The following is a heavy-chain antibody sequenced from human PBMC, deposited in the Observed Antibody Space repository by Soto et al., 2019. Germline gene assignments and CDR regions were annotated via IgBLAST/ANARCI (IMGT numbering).Heavy chain of an antibody. V-gene: IGHV2-5*02. Sequence: QITLNESGPTVVRPTETLTLTCRFSGFSLTTSGVGVGWIRQSPGKAPEWLALIYWDDDKRYSASLKSRLTIPKESSKKQVVLTVSDLDPTDTATYYCAHRVLRTVFGLVTTTAIYFDFWGQGTPVAVAS. CDR2: IYWDDDK. CDR1: GFSLTTSGVG. J-gene: IGHJ4*02. CDR3: AHRVLRTVFGLVTTTAIYFDF. D-gene: IGHD3-3*01.